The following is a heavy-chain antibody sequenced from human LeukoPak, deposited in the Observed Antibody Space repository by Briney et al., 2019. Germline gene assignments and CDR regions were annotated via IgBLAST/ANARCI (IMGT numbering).Heavy chain of an antibody. CDR2: ISYTTTGNT. CDR3: ARKYSGTNPFDY. J-gene: IGHJ4*02. Sequence: GGSLRLSCAASGFAFSNHAMTWVRQAPGKGLEWISAISYTTTGNTYYADSVKGRFTISRDLSKNTLYLQMNSLRAEDTALYYCARKYSGTNPFDYWGQGTLVTVSS. V-gene: IGHV3-23*01. CDR1: GFAFSNHA. D-gene: IGHD1-26*01.